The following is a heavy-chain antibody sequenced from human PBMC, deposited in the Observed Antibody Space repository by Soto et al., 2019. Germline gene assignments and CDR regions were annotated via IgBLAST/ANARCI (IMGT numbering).Heavy chain of an antibody. D-gene: IGHD6-13*01. J-gene: IGHJ3*02. Sequence: SETLSLTCTVSGGSISSYYWSWIRQPPGKGLEWIGYIYYSGSTNYNPSLKSRVTISVDTSKNQFSLKLSSVTAADTAVYYCARDGGMDSSSWYSAFDIWGQGTMVTVSS. CDR3: ARDGGMDSSSWYSAFDI. CDR1: GGSISSYY. V-gene: IGHV4-59*01. CDR2: IYYSGST.